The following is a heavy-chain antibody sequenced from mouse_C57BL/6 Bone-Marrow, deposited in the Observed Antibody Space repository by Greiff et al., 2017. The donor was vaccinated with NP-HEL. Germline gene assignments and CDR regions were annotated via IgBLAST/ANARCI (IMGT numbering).Heavy chain of an antibody. CDR1: GYTFTDYN. D-gene: IGHD1-1*01. CDR2: INPNNGGT. V-gene: IGHV1-22*01. CDR3: ARSGDGSSPAWFAY. Sequence: EVQLQQSGPELVKPGASVKMSCKASGYTFTDYNMHWVKQSHGKSLEWIGYINPNNGGTSYNQKFKGKATLTVNKSSSTAYMELRSLTSEDSAVYYCARSGDGSSPAWFAYWGQGTLVTVSA. J-gene: IGHJ3*01.